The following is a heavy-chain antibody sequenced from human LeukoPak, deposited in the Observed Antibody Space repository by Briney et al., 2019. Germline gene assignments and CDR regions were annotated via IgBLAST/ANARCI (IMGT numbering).Heavy chain of an antibody. D-gene: IGHD1-26*01. CDR2: ISYDGSDK. CDR1: GFTFSSYG. V-gene: IGHV3-30*18. J-gene: IGHJ4*02. CDR3: AKDRGIVGSTDLFDY. Sequence: PGGSLRLSCAASGFTFSSYGMHWVRQAPGKGLEWVAVISYDGSDKYYADSAKGRFTISRDNSKNTLYLQMNSLRAEDTAVYYCAKDRGIVGSTDLFDYWGQGTLVTVSS.